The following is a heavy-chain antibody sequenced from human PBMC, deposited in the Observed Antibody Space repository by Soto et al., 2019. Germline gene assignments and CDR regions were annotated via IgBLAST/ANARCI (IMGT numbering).Heavy chain of an antibody. CDR2: IWYDGSNK. J-gene: IGHJ4*02. V-gene: IGHV3-33*01. CDR3: ARPSSRYSSSCANY. Sequence: GGSLRLSCAASGFTFSSYGMHWVRQTPGKGLEWVAVIWYDGSNKYYADSVKGRFTISRDNSKNTLYLQMNSLRAEDTAVYYCARPSSRYSSSCANYWGQGTLVTVSS. D-gene: IGHD6-13*01. CDR1: GFTFSSYG.